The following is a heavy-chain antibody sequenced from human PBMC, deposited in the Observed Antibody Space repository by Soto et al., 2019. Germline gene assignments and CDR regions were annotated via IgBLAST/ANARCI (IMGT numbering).Heavy chain of an antibody. Sequence: GGSLRLSCAASGFTFSSYWMSWVRQAPGKGLEWVANIKQDGSEKYYVDSVKGRFTISRDNAKNSLYLQMNSLRAEDTDVYYCARDQAFTGYYYYYYGMDVWGQGTTVTVSS. J-gene: IGHJ6*02. CDR3: ARDQAFTGYYYYYYGMDV. CDR1: GFTFSSYW. D-gene: IGHD3-16*01. CDR2: IKQDGSEK. V-gene: IGHV3-7*01.